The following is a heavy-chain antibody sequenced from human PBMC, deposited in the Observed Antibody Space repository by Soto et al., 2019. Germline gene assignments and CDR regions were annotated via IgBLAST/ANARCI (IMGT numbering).Heavy chain of an antibody. CDR1: GFTFTSYA. D-gene: IGHD2-21*01. Sequence: VQLLESGGGLVQPGESLRLSCAASGFTFTSYAMTWVRQVPGKGLEWVSTISGSGGASYYADSVKGRFAISRDNSKNTLYLQMNSLRAEDTAVYYCAKGGNDGWPIPVFDYWGQGTLVTVSS. J-gene: IGHJ4*02. CDR3: AKGGNDGWPIPVFDY. V-gene: IGHV3-23*01. CDR2: ISGSGGAS.